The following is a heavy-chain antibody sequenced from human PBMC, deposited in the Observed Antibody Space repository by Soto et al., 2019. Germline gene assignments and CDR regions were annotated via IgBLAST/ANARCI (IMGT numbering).Heavy chain of an antibody. CDR3: ARHGRGVGARPLEY. D-gene: IGHD1-26*01. CDR1: GFSLSNARMG. J-gene: IGHJ4*02. Sequence: QVTLKESGPVLVKPTETLTLTCTVSGFSLSNARMGVSWIRQPPGKALEWLAHIFSNDEKSYSTSLKSRPTITKDTSKSQEVLTITNLDPVDTATYYCARHGRGVGARPLEYWGQGTLVTVST. CDR2: IFSNDEK. V-gene: IGHV2-26*01.